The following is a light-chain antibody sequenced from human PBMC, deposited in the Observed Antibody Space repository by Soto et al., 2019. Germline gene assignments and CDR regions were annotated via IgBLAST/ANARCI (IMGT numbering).Light chain of an antibody. Sequence: EIVLTQSPATLSAFPCDRVTLSCRASHAVNTRLAWYQHKPGQAPRLLIYLTSNRAAGVPSRFSAWGSETDFTLTISDVQPEDFAVYYCHQRQSWPRTFGQGTKVDIK. CDR3: HQRQSWPRT. J-gene: IGKJ1*01. V-gene: IGKV3-11*01. CDR1: HAVNTR. CDR2: LTS.